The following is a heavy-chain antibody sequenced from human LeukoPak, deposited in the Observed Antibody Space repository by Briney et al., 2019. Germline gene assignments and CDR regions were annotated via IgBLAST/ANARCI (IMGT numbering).Heavy chain of an antibody. D-gene: IGHD3-10*01. J-gene: IGHJ5*02. CDR1: GDSIFSYY. CDR2: IYYSGST. V-gene: IGHV4-59*12. Sequence: PSETLSLTCTVSGDSIFSYYWSWIRQSPGKGLEWIGYIYYSGSTNYNPSLKSRVSISVDTSKNQFSLKLSSVTAADTAVYYCARDSGTTGEVKFDPWGQGTLVTVSS. CDR3: ARDSGTTGEVKFDP.